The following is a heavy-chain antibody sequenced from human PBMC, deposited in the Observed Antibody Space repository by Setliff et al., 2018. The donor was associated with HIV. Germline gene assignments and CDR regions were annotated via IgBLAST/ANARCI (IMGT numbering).Heavy chain of an antibody. J-gene: IGHJ4*02. D-gene: IGHD6-25*01. Sequence: PGESLKISCHLSGYSFVDFWIGWVRQMPGKGLEWVGFIYPGDSDSRYSPSFRGQVTISADKSTTTAHLDWASLKASDTAMYYCVRYIGAAAGYIDHWGQGTLVTVSS. CDR1: GYSFVDFW. CDR2: IYPGDSDS. V-gene: IGHV5-51*01. CDR3: VRYIGAAAGYIDH.